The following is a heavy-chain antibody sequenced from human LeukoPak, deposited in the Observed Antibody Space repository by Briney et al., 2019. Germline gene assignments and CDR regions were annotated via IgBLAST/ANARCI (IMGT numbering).Heavy chain of an antibody. Sequence: GGSLRLSCAASGFTFSSYSMKWVRQAPGKGLEWVSSISSSSSYIYYADSVKGRFTISRDNAKNSLYLQMNSLRAEDTAVYYCARDFKDSTYYDFWSGSMDVWGKGTTVTVSS. V-gene: IGHV3-21*01. CDR3: ARDFKDSTYYDFWSGSMDV. CDR1: GFTFSSYS. J-gene: IGHJ6*04. CDR2: ISSSSSYI. D-gene: IGHD3-3*01.